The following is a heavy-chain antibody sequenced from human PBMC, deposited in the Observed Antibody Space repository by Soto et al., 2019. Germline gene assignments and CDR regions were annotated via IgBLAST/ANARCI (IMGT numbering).Heavy chain of an antibody. V-gene: IGHV5-10-1*01. CDR3: ATTCPPCGSAFFPWYDP. D-gene: IGHD6-25*01. CDR2: TDSTDSYT. J-gene: IGHJ5*02. CDR1: GYSFTRQW. Sequence: GEALKISCKGPGYSFTRQWISWVRQMPGKGLEGIGRTDSTDSYTNYSPSFQGHVTISVDNSNNTADLQCNSLKASDTAMNFWATTCPPCGSAFFPWYDPWGQGTLVTVSS.